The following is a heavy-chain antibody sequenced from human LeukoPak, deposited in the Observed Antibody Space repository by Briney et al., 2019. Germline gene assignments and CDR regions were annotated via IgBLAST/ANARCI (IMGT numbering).Heavy chain of an antibody. V-gene: IGHV3-23*01. CDR1: GFSFNRYA. Sequence: GGSLRLSCAASGFSFNRYAMTWVRQAPGKGLQWVSGLSGNGHTTYYADSVKGRFTISRDNSKSTVYLQVNSLRVEDTAAYYCVKEMDVWGQGITVTVSS. CDR2: LSGNGHTT. J-gene: IGHJ6*02. CDR3: VKEMDV.